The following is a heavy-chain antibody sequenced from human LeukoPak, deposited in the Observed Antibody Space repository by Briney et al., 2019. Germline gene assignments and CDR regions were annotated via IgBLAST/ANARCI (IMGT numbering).Heavy chain of an antibody. D-gene: IGHD2-15*01. Sequence: SETLSLTCAVSGDSISSSNWWSWVRQSPGKGLEWIGSINYGGGTHYNPSLKSRVTISADKSKNQSSLKLSSVTAADTAVYYCARLWSTDCSGGTCPHQPNYWGQGTLVTVSS. CDR1: GDSISSSNW. CDR3: ARLWSTDCSGGTCPHQPNY. V-gene: IGHV4-4*02. CDR2: INYGGGT. J-gene: IGHJ4*02.